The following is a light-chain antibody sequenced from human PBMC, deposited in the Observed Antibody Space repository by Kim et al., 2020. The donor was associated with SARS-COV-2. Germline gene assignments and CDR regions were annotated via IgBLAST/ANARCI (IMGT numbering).Light chain of an antibody. J-gene: IGKJ2*01. CDR1: QSIRTW. CDR3: QQYHLYSRT. V-gene: IGKV1-5*01. Sequence: GDRLTISGRASQSIRTWLSWYQQKPGKAPTLLLYDASSLESGVPSRFSVSGSGTEFTLTISSLQPDDFATYYCQQYHLYSRTFGQGTKLEI. CDR2: DAS.